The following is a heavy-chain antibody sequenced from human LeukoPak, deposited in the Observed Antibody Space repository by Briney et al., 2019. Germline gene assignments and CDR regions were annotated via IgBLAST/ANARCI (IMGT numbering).Heavy chain of an antibody. CDR2: IYYSGST. Sequence: PSETLSLTCTVSGGSISSYYWSWIRQPPGKGLEWIGYIYYSGSTNYNPSLKSRVTISVDTSKSQFSLKLSSVTAADTAVYYCAREGSNPYYYYMDVWGKGTTVTISS. D-gene: IGHD1-26*01. V-gene: IGHV4-59*01. J-gene: IGHJ6*03. CDR3: AREGSNPYYYYMDV. CDR1: GGSISSYY.